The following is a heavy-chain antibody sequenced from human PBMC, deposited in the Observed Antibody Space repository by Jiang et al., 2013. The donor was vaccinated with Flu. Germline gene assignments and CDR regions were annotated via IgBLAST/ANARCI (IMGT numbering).Heavy chain of an antibody. CDR2: ISSSGGKT. Sequence: VQLVESGGGSVQPGGSLRVSCAASGFSLNDYAMGWVRQAPGKGLEWVSLISSSGGKTIYADSVKGRFSISRDSSKNTLLLQMNSLRVEDTAVYYCAKFRLGWPRPFDSWGQGTLVTVSS. CDR3: AKFRLGWPRPFDS. J-gene: IGHJ4*02. D-gene: IGHD3-16*01. CDR1: GFSLNDYA. V-gene: IGHV3-23*04.